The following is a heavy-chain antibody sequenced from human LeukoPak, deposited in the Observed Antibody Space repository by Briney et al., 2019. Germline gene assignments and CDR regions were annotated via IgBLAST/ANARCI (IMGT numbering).Heavy chain of an antibody. CDR2: INHSGST. CDR3: ARGDIAARLHS. Sequence: PSETLSLTCAVYGGSFSGYYLTWIRQPPGKGLEWIGEINHSGSTDYNPSLKSQVTISVDTSKNQFSLKLSSVTAADTAIYYCARGDIAARLHSWGQGALVTVSS. V-gene: IGHV4-34*01. CDR1: GGSFSGYY. J-gene: IGHJ4*02. D-gene: IGHD6-6*01.